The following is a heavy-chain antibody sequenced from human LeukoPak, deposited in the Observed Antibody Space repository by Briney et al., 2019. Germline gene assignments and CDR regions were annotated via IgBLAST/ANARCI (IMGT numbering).Heavy chain of an antibody. D-gene: IGHD4-17*01. CDR1: GYTFTSYY. J-gene: IGHJ4*02. CDR2: INPSGGST. CDR3: ARDSGQNGDYGDYVTWLFDY. Sequence: ASVKVSCKASGYTFTSYYMHWVRQAPGQGLEWMGIINPSGGSTSYAQKFQGRVTMTRDTSTSTVYMELSSLRSEDTAVYYCARDSGQNGDYGDYVTWLFDYWGQGTLVTVSS. V-gene: IGHV1-46*01.